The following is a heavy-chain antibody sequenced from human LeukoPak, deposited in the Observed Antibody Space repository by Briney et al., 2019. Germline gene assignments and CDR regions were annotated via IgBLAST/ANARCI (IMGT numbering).Heavy chain of an antibody. CDR2: IYYSGST. CDR3: ARDQVPYDSTHYGGDY. Sequence: SETLSLTCTVSGGSTSSYYWSWVRQPPGKGLEWIGYIYYSGSTNYNPSLKSRVTISVDTSKNQFSLKLSSVTAADTAVYYCARDQVPYDSTHYGGDYWGQGTLVTVSS. D-gene: IGHD3-22*01. J-gene: IGHJ4*02. CDR1: GGSTSSYY. V-gene: IGHV4-59*01.